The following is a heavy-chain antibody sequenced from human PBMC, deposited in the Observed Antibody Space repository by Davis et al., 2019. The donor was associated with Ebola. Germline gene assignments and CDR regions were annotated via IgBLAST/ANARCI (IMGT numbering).Heavy chain of an antibody. CDR3: ARDRSPYYYDNSPFDY. J-gene: IGHJ4*02. CDR2: IKQDGSEK. D-gene: IGHD3-22*01. V-gene: IGHV3-7*01. Sequence: GESLKISCAASGFTFSSYAMSWVRQAPGKGLEWVANIKQDGSEKYYVDSVKGRFTISRDNAKNSLYLQMNSLRAEDTAVYYCARDRSPYYYDNSPFDYWGQGTLVTVSS. CDR1: GFTFSSYA.